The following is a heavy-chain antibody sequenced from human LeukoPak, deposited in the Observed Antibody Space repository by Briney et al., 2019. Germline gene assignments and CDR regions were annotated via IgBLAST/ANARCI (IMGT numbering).Heavy chain of an antibody. Sequence: SETLSLTCTVSGGSISSGDYYWSWVRQPPGKGLECIGYIYYSGSTYYNPSLKSRVTISVDTSKNQFSLKLSSVTAADTAVYYCARTRYYDSSGYYPYYYYYYYMDVWGKGTTVTVSS. CDR1: GGSISSGDYY. J-gene: IGHJ6*03. D-gene: IGHD3-22*01. V-gene: IGHV4-30-4*08. CDR3: ARTRYYDSSGYYPYYYYYYYMDV. CDR2: IYYSGST.